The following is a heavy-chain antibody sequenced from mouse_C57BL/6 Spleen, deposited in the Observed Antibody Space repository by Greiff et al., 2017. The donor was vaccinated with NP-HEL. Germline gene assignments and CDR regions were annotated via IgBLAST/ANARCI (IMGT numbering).Heavy chain of an antibody. Sequence: VQLQQSGAELAKPGASVKLSCKASGYTFTSYWMHWVKQRPGQGLEWIGYINPSSGYTKYNPQFKDKATLTADESSSTAYMQLSSLTYEDSAVYYCARSYSNFWYFDVWGTGTTVTVSS. CDR2: INPSSGYT. V-gene: IGHV1-7*01. J-gene: IGHJ1*03. D-gene: IGHD2-5*01. CDR1: GYTFTSYW. CDR3: ARSYSNFWYFDV.